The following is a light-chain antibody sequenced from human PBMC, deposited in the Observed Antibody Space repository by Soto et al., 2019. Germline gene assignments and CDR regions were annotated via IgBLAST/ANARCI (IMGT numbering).Light chain of an antibody. Sequence: DIQMTQSPSTLSASVGDRVTITCRASQTISSWLAWYQQKPGKAPKLLIYKASSLESGVSSRFSGSGSGTEFTLTNSSLQPYDFATYYCQQYNSYSRTFGRGTKVEIK. CDR2: KAS. CDR3: QQYNSYSRT. V-gene: IGKV1-5*03. CDR1: QTISSW. J-gene: IGKJ1*01.